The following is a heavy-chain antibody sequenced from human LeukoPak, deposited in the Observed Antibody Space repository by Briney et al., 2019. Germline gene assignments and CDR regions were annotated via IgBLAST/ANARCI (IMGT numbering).Heavy chain of an antibody. J-gene: IGHJ4*02. Sequence: GASVKVSCKASGYTFTSYGISWVRQAPGQGLEWMGWISAYNGNTNYAQKLQGRVTMTTDTSTSTAYMELRSLRSEDTAVYYCATGKVLLWFGEWDYWGQGTLVTVSS. V-gene: IGHV1-18*04. D-gene: IGHD3-10*01. CDR3: ATGKVLLWFGEWDY. CDR2: ISAYNGNT. CDR1: GYTFTSYG.